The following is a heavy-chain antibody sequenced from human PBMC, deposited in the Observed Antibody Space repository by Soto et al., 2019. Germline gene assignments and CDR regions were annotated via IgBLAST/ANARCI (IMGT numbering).Heavy chain of an antibody. V-gene: IGHV3-23*01. CDR1: GFTFSRYA. Sequence: EGSLRLSCVASGFTFSRYAMSWVRQALGKGLEWVSAIRSSGDYTYHADSVKGRFTISRDNSKNTLYLQMNSLRVEDTAVYYCAKDMFNYYGCSGYRDVNSVWGQG. CDR2: IRSSGDYT. D-gene: IGHD3-10*01. J-gene: IGHJ3*01. CDR3: AKDMFNYYGCSGYRDVNSV.